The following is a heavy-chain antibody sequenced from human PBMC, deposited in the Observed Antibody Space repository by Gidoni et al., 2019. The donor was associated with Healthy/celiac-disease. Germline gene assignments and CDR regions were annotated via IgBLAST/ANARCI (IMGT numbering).Heavy chain of an antibody. CDR1: GDTFTSYA. CDR3: ARENAGWSFDY. D-gene: IGHD6-19*01. V-gene: IGHV1-3*01. CDR2: INAGNGTT. J-gene: IGHJ4*02. Sequence: QVQLVQSGAEVKKTGAAVKDSGKASGDTFTSYAMHWGRQAPGQRLEWMGWINAGNGTTKYSQTFQGRVTITRDTSASTAYMELSSLRSEDTAVYYCARENAGWSFDYWGQGTLVTVSS.